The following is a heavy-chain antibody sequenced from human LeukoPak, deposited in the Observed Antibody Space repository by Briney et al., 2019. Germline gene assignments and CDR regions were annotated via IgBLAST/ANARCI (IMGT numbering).Heavy chain of an antibody. D-gene: IGHD2/OR15-2a*01. J-gene: IGHJ4*02. CDR1: GFTFSSYR. V-gene: IGHV3-74*01. Sequence: GGSLRLSCAVSGFTFSSYRMSWVRQAPGKGLVWVSHINSDGSWTGYADSVKGRFTISKDNAKNTVSLQMNNLRAEDTAVYYCVTFYETYWGRGTLVTVSS. CDR3: VTFYETY. CDR2: INSDGSWT.